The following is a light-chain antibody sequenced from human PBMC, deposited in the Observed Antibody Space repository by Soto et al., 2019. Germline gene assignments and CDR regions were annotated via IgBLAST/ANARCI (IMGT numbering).Light chain of an antibody. CDR2: DAS. CDR3: HQYYKWPLT. J-gene: IGKJ4*01. Sequence: EIVMTQSPATLSVSPGERVTLSCRASQSAISNLAWYQQKPGQTPRLLIYDASTRATDIPARFSGSGSGTDFTLTISSLLSEDFVVYYCHQYYKWPLTFGGGTKVEIQ. V-gene: IGKV3-15*01. CDR1: QSAISN.